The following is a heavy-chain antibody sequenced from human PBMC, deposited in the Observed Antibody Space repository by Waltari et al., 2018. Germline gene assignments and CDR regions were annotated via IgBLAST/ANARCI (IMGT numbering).Heavy chain of an antibody. D-gene: IGHD3-22*01. CDR3: VRDDSTGHYYFDY. V-gene: IGHV3-7*03. CDR2: MNEDGREK. Sequence: EVQLVESGGDLVQPGGSLRLSCAASGFPFTNYWVSGVRQAPGKGVERGAKMNEDGREKYYVDSVEGRFTISRDNAKNSLYLQMNSLRAEDTAVYYCVRDDSTGHYYFDYWGQGTLVTVSS. J-gene: IGHJ4*02. CDR1: GFPFTNYW.